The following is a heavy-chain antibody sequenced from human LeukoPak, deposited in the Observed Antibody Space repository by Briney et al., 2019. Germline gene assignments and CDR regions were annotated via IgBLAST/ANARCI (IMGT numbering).Heavy chain of an antibody. J-gene: IGHJ4*01. CDR2: IKQNGGEK. D-gene: IGHD6-13*01. CDR1: GFTFTNYW. V-gene: IGHV3-7*01. CDR3: ARDGTAAGLYFDL. Sequence: GGSLRLSCAVSGFTFTNYWMDWVRQAPGKGLEWVASIKQNGGEKSYVDSVKGRFTISRDNAKNSLYLQMSSLRAEDTAVYYCARDGTAAGLYFDLWGQGTLVTVSS.